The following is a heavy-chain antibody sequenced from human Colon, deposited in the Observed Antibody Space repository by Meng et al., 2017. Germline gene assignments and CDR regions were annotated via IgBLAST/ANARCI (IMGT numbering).Heavy chain of an antibody. CDR2: INHSGST. D-gene: IGHD3-10*01. CDR1: GGSFSGYY. CDR3: ARRVRGVISWFDP. V-gene: IGHV4-34*01. J-gene: IGHJ5*02. Sequence: QVQQQQGGAGLLKPSETLSLPCAVYGGSFSGYYWSWIRQPPGKGLEWIGEINHSGSTNYNPSLKSRVTISVDTSKNQFSLKLSSVTAADTAVYYCARRVRGVISWFDPWGQGTLVTVSS.